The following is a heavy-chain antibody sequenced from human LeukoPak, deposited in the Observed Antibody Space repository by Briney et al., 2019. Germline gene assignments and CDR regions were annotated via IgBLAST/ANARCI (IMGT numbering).Heavy chain of an antibody. CDR2: IIPILGIA. CDR1: GGTFSSYA. Sequence: SVKVSCKASGGTFSSYAISWVRQAPGQGLEWMGRIIPILGIANYAQKFQGRVTMTRDTSTSTVYMELSSLRSEDTAVYYCASSSDSWSMDVWGQGTTVTVSS. CDR3: ASSSDSWSMDV. J-gene: IGHJ6*02. D-gene: IGHD6-6*01. V-gene: IGHV1-69*04.